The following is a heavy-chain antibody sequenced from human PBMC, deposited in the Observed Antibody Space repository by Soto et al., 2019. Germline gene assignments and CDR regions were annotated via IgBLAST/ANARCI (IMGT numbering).Heavy chain of an antibody. CDR2: IIPIFGTA. Sequence: SVKVSCKASGGTFSSYAISWVRQAPGQGLEWMGGIIPIFGTANYAQKFQGRVTITADKSTSTAYMELSSLRSEDTAVYYCASSGRLPYYFDYWGQGTLVTVS. J-gene: IGHJ4*02. CDR3: ASSGRLPYYFDY. V-gene: IGHV1-69*06. D-gene: IGHD2-8*02. CDR1: GGTFSSYA.